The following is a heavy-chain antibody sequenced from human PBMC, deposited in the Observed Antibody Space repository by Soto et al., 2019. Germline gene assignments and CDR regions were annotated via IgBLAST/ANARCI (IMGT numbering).Heavy chain of an antibody. CDR1: GFTFSNYP. CDR2: VSFDGSNK. J-gene: IGHJ6*02. CDR3: ARLPGPLVSVLYIYPVYAREAPSYLDV. D-gene: IGHD2-8*01. V-gene: IGHV3-30*03. Sequence: QMQLVQSGGGVVQPGRSLRLSCAASGFTFSNYPMHWVRQAPGKGLEWVAVVSFDGSNKYYRDSVKGRFTISKDNCKNTLYLQMDDLRHEDTPVYYCARLPGPLVSVLYIYPVYAREAPSYLDVWGQGTSVTVAS.